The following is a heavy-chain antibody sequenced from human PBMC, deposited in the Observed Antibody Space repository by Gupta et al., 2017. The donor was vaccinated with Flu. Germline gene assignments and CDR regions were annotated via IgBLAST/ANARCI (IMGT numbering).Heavy chain of an antibody. D-gene: IGHD3-3*01. CDR1: GFTVSSNY. Sequence: EVQLVESGGGLIQPGGSLRLSCAASGFTVSSNYMSWVRQAPGKGLEWVSVIYAGGSTYYADSVKGRVTISRDNSKNTLYLQMISLRAEDTAMYYCARQCSGDQGLLRCALDIWGQGTMVTVYS. J-gene: IGHJ3*02. CDR3: ARQCSGDQGLLRCALDI. V-gene: IGHV3-53*01. CDR2: IYAGGST.